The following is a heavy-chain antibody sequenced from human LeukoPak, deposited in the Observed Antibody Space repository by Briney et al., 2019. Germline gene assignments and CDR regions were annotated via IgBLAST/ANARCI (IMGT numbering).Heavy chain of an antibody. CDR3: ASHFTQWLAMGPYYFDF. Sequence: SETLSLTCTVSGVSISSSSYYWGWIRQSPGKGLEWIGSIYYSGSTYYNPSLKSRVTVSVDPSKNYFSLELNSVTAADTAVYYCASHFTQWLAMGPYYFDFRGQGTLVTVSS. CDR2: IYYSGST. D-gene: IGHD6-19*01. J-gene: IGHJ4*02. V-gene: IGHV4-39*02. CDR1: GVSISSSSYY.